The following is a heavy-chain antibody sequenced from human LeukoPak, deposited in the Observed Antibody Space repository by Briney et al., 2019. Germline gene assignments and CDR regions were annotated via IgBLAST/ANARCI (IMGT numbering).Heavy chain of an antibody. D-gene: IGHD5-24*01. V-gene: IGHV4-30-4*08. CDR1: AESISSGASY. CDR3: AREAVGYKEMATIY. Sequence: PSQTLSLTCTVCAESISSGASYWSWIRPPPGKGLEWIGYIYYSGSTYCNPSLKSRVTTSGDTSKNQCTLKLSSVTAADTAVYYCAREAVGYKEMATIYWGQGTLVTVSS. CDR2: IYYSGST. J-gene: IGHJ4*02.